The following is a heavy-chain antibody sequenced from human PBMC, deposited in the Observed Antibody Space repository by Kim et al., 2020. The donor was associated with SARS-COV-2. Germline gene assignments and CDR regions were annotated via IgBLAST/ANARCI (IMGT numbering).Heavy chain of an antibody. CDR3: ATGQTIVVVPAAIRSYYYYSGMDV. CDR2: FDPEDGET. D-gene: IGHD2-2*01. J-gene: IGHJ6*02. CDR1: GYTLTELS. Sequence: ASVKVSCKVSGYTLTELSMHWVRQAPGKGLEWMGGFDPEDGETIYAQKFQGRVTMTEDTSTDTAYMELSSLRSEDTAVYYCATGQTIVVVPAAIRSYYYYSGMDVAGQRATVTPSS. V-gene: IGHV1-24*01.